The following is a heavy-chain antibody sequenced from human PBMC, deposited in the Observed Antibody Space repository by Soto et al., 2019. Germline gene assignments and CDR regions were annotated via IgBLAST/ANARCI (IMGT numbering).Heavy chain of an antibody. D-gene: IGHD1-26*01. J-gene: IGHJ4*02. CDR3: AREGGIVGATAADY. CDR2: IYYSGST. V-gene: IGHV4-31*03. Sequence: QVQLQESGPGLVKPSQTLSLTCTVSGGSISSGGYYWSWIRQHPGKGLEWIGYIYYSGSTYYNPTLKRRVTISVDPSKYQSSPKLSCVTAADTAVYYGAREGGIVGATAADYWGQGTLVTVSS. CDR1: GGSISSGGYY.